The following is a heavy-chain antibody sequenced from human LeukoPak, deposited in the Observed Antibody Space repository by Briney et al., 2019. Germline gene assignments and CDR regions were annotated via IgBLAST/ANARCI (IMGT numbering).Heavy chain of an antibody. CDR2: ISGSGGST. Sequence: GGSLRLSCAASGFTFSNYAMSWVRQAPGEGLEWVSVISGSGGSTYYADSVKGRFTISRDNAKNSLYLQMNSLRAEDTAVYYCARDHRAIAVAGTGIYYYYGMDVWGQGTTVTVSS. J-gene: IGHJ6*02. V-gene: IGHV3-23*01. D-gene: IGHD6-19*01. CDR1: GFTFSNYA. CDR3: ARDHRAIAVAGTGIYYYYGMDV.